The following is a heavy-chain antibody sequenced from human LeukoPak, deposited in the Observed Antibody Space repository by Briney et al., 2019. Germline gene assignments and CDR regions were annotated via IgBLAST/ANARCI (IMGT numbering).Heavy chain of an antibody. J-gene: IGHJ4*02. CDR3: ARVDSLNYRPKGADY. Sequence: GGSLRLSCAASGLIFTSNYMSWVRQAPGKGLEWVSIIYPGGTTYYEDSVKGRFSISRDHSNNILYLQMNSLRAEDTAVYYCARVDSLNYRPKGADYWGQGTLVTVSS. D-gene: IGHD1-7*01. CDR2: IYPGGTT. V-gene: IGHV3-53*01. CDR1: GLIFTSNY.